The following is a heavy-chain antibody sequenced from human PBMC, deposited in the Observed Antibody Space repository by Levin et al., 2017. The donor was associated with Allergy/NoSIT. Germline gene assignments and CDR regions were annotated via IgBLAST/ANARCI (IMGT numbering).Heavy chain of an antibody. Sequence: GESLKISCAASGFTFSDYYMSWIRQAPGKGLEWVSYISSSGSTIYYADSVKGRFTISRDNAKNSLYLQMNSLRAEDTAVYYCAREKFREYDFWSGYFYYDYGMDGWGQGTTVTVSS. D-gene: IGHD3-3*01. CDR2: ISSSGSTI. V-gene: IGHV3-11*01. J-gene: IGHJ6*02. CDR3: AREKFREYDFWSGYFYYDYGMDG. CDR1: GFTFSDYY.